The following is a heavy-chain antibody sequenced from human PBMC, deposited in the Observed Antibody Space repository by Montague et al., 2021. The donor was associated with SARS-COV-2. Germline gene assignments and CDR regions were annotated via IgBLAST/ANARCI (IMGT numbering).Heavy chain of an antibody. CDR2: ISISGST. J-gene: IGHJ4*02. D-gene: IGHD6-19*01. Sequence: TLSLTRTVSGGSISSGSYYWSWIRQPAGKGLEWIGRISISGSTNYNPSLKSRVTISVDTSKNQLSLRLSSVTAADTAVYYCARDIAVAGLFDYWGQGTLVTVSS. CDR3: ARDIAVAGLFDY. V-gene: IGHV4-61*02. CDR1: GGSISSGSYY.